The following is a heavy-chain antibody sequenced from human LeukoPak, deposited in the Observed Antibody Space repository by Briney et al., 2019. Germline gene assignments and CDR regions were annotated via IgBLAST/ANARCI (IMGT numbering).Heavy chain of an antibody. Sequence: PSETLSLTCTVSAYSISTRYYWVWIRQSPGKGLEWIAGISHSGYTYYSPSLKSRVTISADTSKNQFSLNLSSMTAADTAVYYCARVDGYNQAAYWGQGTLVAVSS. J-gene: IGHJ4*02. CDR2: ISHSGYT. CDR1: AYSISTRYY. D-gene: IGHD5-24*01. V-gene: IGHV4-38-2*02. CDR3: ARVDGYNQAAY.